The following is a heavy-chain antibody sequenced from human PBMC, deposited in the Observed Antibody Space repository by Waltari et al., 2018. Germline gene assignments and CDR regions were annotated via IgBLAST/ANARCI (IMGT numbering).Heavy chain of an antibody. D-gene: IGHD3-10*01. CDR2: INYPGAT. J-gene: IGHJ2*01. Sequence: QVQLQESGPGLVKPSQTLSLTCTVSGDPIRSGNYYWSWIRQPSGKGLEGLGYINYPGATSDNPVCRNGITRSMDASKGEFSMNMRSLTAADTAVYYCVRTLGFCTASTCSYGYFDLWGRGTLVAVSP. CDR3: VRTLGFCTASTCSYGYFDL. CDR1: GDPIRSGNYY. V-gene: IGHV4-30-4*01.